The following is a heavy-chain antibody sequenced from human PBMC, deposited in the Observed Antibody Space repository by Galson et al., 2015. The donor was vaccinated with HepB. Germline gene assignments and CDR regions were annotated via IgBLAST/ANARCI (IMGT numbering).Heavy chain of an antibody. D-gene: IGHD2-15*01. J-gene: IGHJ4*02. V-gene: IGHV3-53*01. CDR3: ARGSGSGFDY. CDR1: GFNVSSNY. Sequence: SLRLSCAASGFNVSSNYMSWVRQAPGKGLEWVSVIYSGGYTYYAESVTGRFTISRDNSKNTLYLQMNSLRAEDTAVYYCARGSGSGFDYWGQGTLVTVPS. CDR2: IYSGGYT.